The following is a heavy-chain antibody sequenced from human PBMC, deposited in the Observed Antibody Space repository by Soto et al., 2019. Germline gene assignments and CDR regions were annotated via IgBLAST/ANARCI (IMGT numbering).Heavy chain of an antibody. Sequence: EVQLVESGGGLVQPGGSLRLSCVASGIPVSSNYMTWVRQAPGKGLEWVSVLHSGGDTYYANSVKGRFTISRHDSTNTLFLQMNRLTAEDTAVYYCAREGTNYHASSMDVWGQGTTVTVSS. CDR1: GIPVSSNY. V-gene: IGHV3-53*04. CDR2: LHSGGDT. D-gene: IGHD3-10*01. J-gene: IGHJ6*02. CDR3: AREGTNYHASSMDV.